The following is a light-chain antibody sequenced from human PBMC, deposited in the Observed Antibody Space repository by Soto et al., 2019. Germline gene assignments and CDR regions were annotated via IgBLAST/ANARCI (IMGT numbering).Light chain of an antibody. CDR1: QSVSSNY. CDR3: QQFGRSPPSWT. Sequence: ETVLTQSPGTLSLSPGERATLSCRASQSVSSNYLAWYQQKPGQAPRLLIYGASTRATGIPDRFSGSGSGTDFTLTISRLEPEDVAVYYYQQFGRSPPSWTFGQGTKVEIK. CDR2: GAS. V-gene: IGKV3-20*01. J-gene: IGKJ1*01.